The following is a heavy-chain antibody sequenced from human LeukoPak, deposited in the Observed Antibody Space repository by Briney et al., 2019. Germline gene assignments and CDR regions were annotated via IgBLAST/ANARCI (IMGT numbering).Heavy chain of an antibody. CDR3: ATGSVLLAAAAHRGQYFQH. V-gene: IGHV4-34*01. CDR1: GGSFSGYY. CDR2: INHSGST. D-gene: IGHD6-13*01. J-gene: IGHJ1*01. Sequence: PSETLSLTCPVYGGSFSGYYWSWIRQPQGKGLEWIGEINHSGSTNYIPSLKSRVTISVATSKHQSSPRLSSVTAGDTAVYYWATGSVLLAAAAHRGQYFQHWGQGTLVTVSS.